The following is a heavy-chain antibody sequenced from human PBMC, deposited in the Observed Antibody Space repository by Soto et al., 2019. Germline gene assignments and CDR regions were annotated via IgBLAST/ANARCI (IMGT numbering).Heavy chain of an antibody. J-gene: IGHJ4*02. CDR3: ANVPIWCGSSRCYTEGFDY. Sequence: EVQLLQHGGGLVQPGGSLRLTCVASGFTFSDYAMSWVRQAPGKGLEWASTVSASASNTHYADSVKGRFTISRDNSKNTLFLQMDSLRAEDTALYYCANVPIWCGSSRCYTEGFDYWGQGTLVIVSS. D-gene: IGHD2-2*01. CDR2: VSASASNT. V-gene: IGHV3-23*01. CDR1: GFTFSDYA.